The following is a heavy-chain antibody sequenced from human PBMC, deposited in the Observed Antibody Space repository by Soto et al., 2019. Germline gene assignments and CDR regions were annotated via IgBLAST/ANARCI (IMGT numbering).Heavy chain of an antibody. CDR3: ARGNKGPGHYGPGSQGWYGP. CDR1: GGTFISHA. V-gene: IGHV1-69*06. Sequence: QVQLVQSGAEVKKPGSSVRVSCKVSGGTFISHAINWLRQAPGQGLEWMGVSIPVTETPKNAEKFKGRVTITADKSTTTVYVELSSLTLDDTAVYFCARGNKGPGHYGPGSQGWYGPWGQGTLVTVSS. J-gene: IGHJ5*02. D-gene: IGHD3-10*01. CDR2: SIPVTETP.